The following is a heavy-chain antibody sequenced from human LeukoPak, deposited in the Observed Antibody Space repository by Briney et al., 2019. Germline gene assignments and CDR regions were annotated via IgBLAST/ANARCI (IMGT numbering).Heavy chain of an antibody. J-gene: IGHJ4*02. D-gene: IGHD5-12*01. V-gene: IGHV3-9*01. CDR2: ISWNSASI. CDR1: GLTFDGYA. CDR3: ATDIVATMGDLDY. Sequence: GGSLRLSCAASGLTFDGYAMHWVRQAPGKGLEWVSGISWNSASIGYADSVKGRFTISRDNAKNSLYLQMNSLRAEDTAVYYCATDIVATMGDLDYWGQGTLVTVSS.